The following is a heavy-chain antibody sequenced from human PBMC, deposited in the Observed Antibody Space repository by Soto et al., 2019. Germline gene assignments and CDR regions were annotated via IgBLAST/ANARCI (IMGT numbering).Heavy chain of an antibody. CDR2: ITNSGSTI. D-gene: IGHD3-3*01. J-gene: IGHJ6*02. Sequence: QVQLVESGGGLVKPGGSLRLSCAASGFTFSDYYMNWIRQAPGKGLESVSYITNSGSTIHYADSVKGRFTISRDNAKNSLYLHMNSLRAEDTAVYYCARDQNYDFWSGQFYYYGLDVWGQGTTVTVSS. V-gene: IGHV3-11*01. CDR3: ARDQNYDFWSGQFYYYGLDV. CDR1: GFTFSDYY.